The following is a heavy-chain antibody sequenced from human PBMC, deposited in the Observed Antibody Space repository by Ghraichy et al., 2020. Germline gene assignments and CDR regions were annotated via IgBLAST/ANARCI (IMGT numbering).Heavy chain of an antibody. CDR3: AKALGGFCSSTSCPRHPSDI. CDR2: ISGSGSST. D-gene: IGHD2-2*01. CDR1: GFTFGNYA. V-gene: IGHV3-23*01. Sequence: GESLNISCAASGFTFGNYAMTWVRKVPGEGVEWVTSISGSGSSTFYADSVKGRFTISRDNSKNTLYLQMNSLRAEDTAEYYCAKALGGFCSSTSCPRHPSDIWGQGTMVTVSS. J-gene: IGHJ3*02.